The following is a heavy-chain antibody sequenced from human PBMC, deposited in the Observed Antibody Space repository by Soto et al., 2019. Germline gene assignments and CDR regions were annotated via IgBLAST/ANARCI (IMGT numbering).Heavy chain of an antibody. CDR2: IKQDGSEK. D-gene: IGHD2-2*01. J-gene: IGHJ6*03. CDR3: AREEKASSYYYYYYMDV. CDR1: GFTFSSYW. Sequence: GGSLRLSCAASGFTFSSYWMSWVRQAPGKGLEWVANIKQDGSEKYYVDSVKGRFTISRDNAKNSLYLQMNSLRAEDTAVYYCAREEKASSYYYYYYMDVWGKGTTVTVSS. V-gene: IGHV3-7*01.